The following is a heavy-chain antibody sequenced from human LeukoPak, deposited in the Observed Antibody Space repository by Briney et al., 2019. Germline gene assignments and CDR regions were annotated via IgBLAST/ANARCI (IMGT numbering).Heavy chain of an antibody. Sequence: PSQTLSLTCTVSGGSISSGDYYWSWIRQPPGKGLEWIGYIYYSGSTNYNPSLKSRVTISVDTSKNQFSLKLSSVTAADTAVYYCAREVEWLDAFDVWGQGTMVTVSS. CDR2: IYYSGST. D-gene: IGHD6-19*01. V-gene: IGHV4-61*08. CDR1: GGSISSGDYY. CDR3: AREVEWLDAFDV. J-gene: IGHJ3*01.